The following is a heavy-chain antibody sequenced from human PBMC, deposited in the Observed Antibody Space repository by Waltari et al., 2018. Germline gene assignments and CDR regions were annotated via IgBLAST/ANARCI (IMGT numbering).Heavy chain of an antibody. J-gene: IGHJ5*02. V-gene: IGHV3-74*03. Sequence: VESGGGLVQPGGSLRLSCTATGSTIGPYGMHWVRQVPGKGRVWVAGIKHDGSRTPYADPVKGRFAIARDNARNTVHLQMNGLRAEDTAVYYCGTLEAVGSWGQGTLVTVSS. CDR1: GSTIGPYG. CDR2: IKHDGSRT. CDR3: GTLEAVGS. D-gene: IGHD2-2*03.